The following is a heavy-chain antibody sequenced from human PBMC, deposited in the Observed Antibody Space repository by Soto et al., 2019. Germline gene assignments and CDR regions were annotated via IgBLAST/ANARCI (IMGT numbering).Heavy chain of an antibody. CDR1: GYSFTSYW. J-gene: IGHJ4*02. V-gene: IGHV5-51*01. CDR3: ARPILGNVDYFDY. Sequence: PGESLKISFKGSGYSFTSYWIDWVRQMPGKGLEWMGIIYPGDSDTRYSPSFQGQVTISADKSISTADLQWSSLKASDTAMYYCARPILGNVDYFDYWGQGTLVTVSS. CDR2: IYPGDSDT.